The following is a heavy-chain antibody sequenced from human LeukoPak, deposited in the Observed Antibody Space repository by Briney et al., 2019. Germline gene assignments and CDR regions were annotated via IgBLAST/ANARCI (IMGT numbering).Heavy chain of an antibody. D-gene: IGHD3-22*01. Sequence: GESLKISCKGSGYSFTSYWIGWVRQMPGKGLEWMGIIYPGDSDTRYSPSFQGQVTISADKSISTAYLQWSSLKASDTAMYYCARGAPYYYDSSGYPLDAFDIWGQGTMVTVSS. CDR3: ARGAPYYYDSSGYPLDAFDI. CDR1: GYSFTSYW. J-gene: IGHJ3*02. CDR2: IYPGDSDT. V-gene: IGHV5-51*01.